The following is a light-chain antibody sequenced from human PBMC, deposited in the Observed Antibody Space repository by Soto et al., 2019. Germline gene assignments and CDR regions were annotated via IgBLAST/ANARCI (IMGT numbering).Light chain of an antibody. V-gene: IGLV2-14*01. CDR3: TSVTAYSGV. CDR2: DVS. CDR1: SGDIGASNY. J-gene: IGLJ1*01. Sequence: QSVLTQPASVSGSPGQSITISCTGTSGDIGASNYVSWYQQFPDKAPKLIIYDVSDRPSGVSTRFSGSKSGNTASLTISGLQPEDEADYYCTSVTAYSGVFGTGTKVTVL.